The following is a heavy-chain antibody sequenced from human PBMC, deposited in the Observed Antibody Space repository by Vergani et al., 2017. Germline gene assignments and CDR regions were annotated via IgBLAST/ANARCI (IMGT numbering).Heavy chain of an antibody. CDR2: ISGSGHTK. D-gene: IGHD6-19*01. CDR3: AKDGAQIAVAGRGFDY. Sequence: QVQLVESGGGLVKPGGSLRLSCAASGFTFSDYYMTWIRQAPGKGLEWISYISGSGHTKYYADSVKGRFAISRDNSKNTLYLQMNSLRAEDTAVYYCAKDGAQIAVAGRGFDYWGQGTLVTVSS. CDR1: GFTFSDYY. V-gene: IGHV3-11*04. J-gene: IGHJ4*02.